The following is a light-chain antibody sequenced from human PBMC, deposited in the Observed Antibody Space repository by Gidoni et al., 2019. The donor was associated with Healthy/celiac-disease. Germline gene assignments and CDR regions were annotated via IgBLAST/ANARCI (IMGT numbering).Light chain of an antibody. CDR3: SSYTSSSTYV. CDR2: DVS. CDR1: SSDVGVYNY. Sequence: QSALTQPAPVSGSPGQSITISCTGPSSDVGVYNYVSLYQQHPGKAPKLMIYDVSNRPSGVSNRFSGSKSGNTASLTISGLQAEDEADYYCSSYTSSSTYVFGTGTKVTVL. V-gene: IGLV2-14*01. J-gene: IGLJ1*01.